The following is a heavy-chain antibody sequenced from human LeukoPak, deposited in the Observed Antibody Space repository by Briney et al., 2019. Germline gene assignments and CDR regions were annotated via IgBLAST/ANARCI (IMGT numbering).Heavy chain of an antibody. V-gene: IGHV1-2*02. CDR2: INPNSGGT. Sequence: ASVKVSCQASGYTFTGYYMHWVRQAPGQGLAGMGWINPNSGGTNYAQKFQGRVTMTRDTSISTAYMELSRMRSDDTAVYYCARKKRLAAAAVSYYYYYYMDVWGKGTTVTISS. CDR1: GYTFTGYY. D-gene: IGHD6-13*01. J-gene: IGHJ6*03. CDR3: ARKKRLAAAAVSYYYYYYMDV.